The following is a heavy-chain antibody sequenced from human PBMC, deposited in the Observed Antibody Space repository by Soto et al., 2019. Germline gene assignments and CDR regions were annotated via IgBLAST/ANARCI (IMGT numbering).Heavy chain of an antibody. D-gene: IGHD3-16*01. V-gene: IGHV3-74*01. CDR3: ATVRQGAWYFDL. J-gene: IGHJ2*01. CDR1: GFSFSSYW. Sequence: EVQLVESGGGLVQPGGSLRLSCAASGFSFSSYWMHWVSQAPGKGLVWVSRIKTDGSIITYADSVKGRFTISRDNAKNTLYLQMNTLRAEDTAVYYRATVRQGAWYFDLWGRGTLVSVSS. CDR2: IKTDGSII.